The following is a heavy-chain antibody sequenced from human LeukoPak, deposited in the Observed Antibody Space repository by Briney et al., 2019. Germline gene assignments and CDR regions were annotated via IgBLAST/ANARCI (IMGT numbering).Heavy chain of an antibody. D-gene: IGHD3-3*01. J-gene: IGHJ3*01. Sequence: PSETLSLTCAVYGGSFSGYYWSWIRQPPGKGLEWIGEINHSGSTNYNPSLKSRVTISVDTSKNQFSLKLSSATAADTTVYYCARRRFLEWLSFWGQGTMVTVSS. CDR1: GGSFSGYY. CDR2: INHSGST. V-gene: IGHV4-34*01. CDR3: ARRRFLEWLSF.